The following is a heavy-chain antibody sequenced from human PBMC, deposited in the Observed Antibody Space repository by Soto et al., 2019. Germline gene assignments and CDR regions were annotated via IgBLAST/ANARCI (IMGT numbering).Heavy chain of an antibody. D-gene: IGHD2-15*01. CDR3: ARVPVVMATIGYYYYYGMDV. J-gene: IGHJ6*02. CDR1: GGSVSSGSYY. CDR2: IYYSGST. V-gene: IGHV4-61*01. Sequence: LSLTCTVSGGSVSSGSYYWSWIRQPPGKGLEWIGYIYYSGSTNYNPSLKSRVTISVDTSKNQFSLKLSSVTAADTAVYYCARVPVVMATIGYYYYYGMDVLGQGTTVTVSS.